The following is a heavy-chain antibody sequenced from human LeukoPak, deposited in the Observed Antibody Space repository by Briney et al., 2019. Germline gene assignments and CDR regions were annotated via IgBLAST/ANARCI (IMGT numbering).Heavy chain of an antibody. CDR3: ARGNNVLMVTGCFDY. V-gene: IGHV1-69*04. Sequence: ASVKVSCKASGGTFAGSAISWVRQAPGQGLEWMGRIIPILDMTDFAQKFQGRVTITADKSTSTAYMELSSLRSEDTAVYYCARGNNVLMVTGCFDYWGQGTLVTVSS. J-gene: IGHJ4*02. CDR1: GGTFAGSA. CDR2: IIPILDMT. D-gene: IGHD2-21*02.